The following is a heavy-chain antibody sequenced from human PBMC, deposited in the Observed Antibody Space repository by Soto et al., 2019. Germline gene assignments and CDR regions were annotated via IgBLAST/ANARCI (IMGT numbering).Heavy chain of an antibody. CDR3: ARGDSSSWYGPHYYYGMDV. CDR2: INHSGST. Sequence: QVQLQQWGAGLLKPSETLSLTCAVYGGSFSGYYWSWIRQPPGKGLEWMGEINHSGSTNYNPSLKSRVTISVDTSKNQFSLKLSSVTAADTAVYYCARGDSSSWYGPHYYYGMDVWGQGTTVTVSS. V-gene: IGHV4-34*01. D-gene: IGHD6-13*01. J-gene: IGHJ6*02. CDR1: GGSFSGYY.